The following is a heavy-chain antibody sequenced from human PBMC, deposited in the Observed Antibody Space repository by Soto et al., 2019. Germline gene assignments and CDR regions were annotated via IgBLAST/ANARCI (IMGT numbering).Heavy chain of an antibody. V-gene: IGHV4-34*01. CDR2: INNRGST. CDR1: GGSFSGYY. J-gene: IGHJ4*02. CDR3: ARAGDPVVVTPFDY. Sequence: QVQLQQWGAGLLKPSETLSLTCAVYGGSFSGYYWSWIRQPPGKGLEWIGEINNRGSTNYNPSVKSRATISVDTSKNQFSLKLSSVTAADTAVYFCARAGDPVVVTPFDYWGQGILVTVSS. D-gene: IGHD2-21*02.